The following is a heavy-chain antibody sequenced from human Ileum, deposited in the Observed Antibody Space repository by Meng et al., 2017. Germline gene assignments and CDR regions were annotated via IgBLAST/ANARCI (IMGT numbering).Heavy chain of an antibody. CDR1: GGPVSSWGYQ. Sequence: VQGQGSGPGMVGPSETLSLICACYGGPVSSWGYQGGWIRQPPGKGLEGIGYASTNYNPSLKSRVTISVDTSKNQFLLKMRSVTAADTAVYYCARRQKSGSYSNWFDPWGQGTLVTVSS. J-gene: IGHJ5*02. D-gene: IGHD1-26*01. CDR2: AST. CDR3: ARRQKSGSYSNWFDP. V-gene: IGHV4-61*08.